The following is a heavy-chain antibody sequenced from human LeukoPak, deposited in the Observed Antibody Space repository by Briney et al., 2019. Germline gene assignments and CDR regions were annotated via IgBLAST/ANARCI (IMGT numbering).Heavy chain of an antibody. D-gene: IGHD3-22*01. CDR1: GFTFSSYA. J-gene: IGHJ4*02. V-gene: IGHV3-30*04. Sequence: PGRSLRLSCAASGFTFSSYAMHWVRQAPGKGLEWVAVISYDGSNKYYADSVKGRFTISRDNSKNTLYLQMNSLRAEDTAVYYCTTDPQYYYDSSGYYDFDYWGQGTLVTVSS. CDR3: TTDPQYYYDSSGYYDFDY. CDR2: ISYDGSNK.